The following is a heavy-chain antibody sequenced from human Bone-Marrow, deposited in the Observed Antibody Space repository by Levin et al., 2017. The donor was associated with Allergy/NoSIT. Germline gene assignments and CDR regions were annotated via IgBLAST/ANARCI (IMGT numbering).Heavy chain of an antibody. CDR1: GGPITSYY. V-gene: IGHV4-59*01. Sequence: PSETLSLTCSVSGGPITSYYWTWIRQTPGMGLEWIGYISFSGGSTYNPSLKSRVTISLDKAKNQFSLNLKSVTAADTAVYFCTSSLRYCDFSTCYGSWFDPWGQGMLVSVSS. D-gene: IGHD3/OR15-3a*01. CDR2: ISFSGGS. J-gene: IGHJ5*02. CDR3: TSSLRYCDFSTCYGSWFDP.